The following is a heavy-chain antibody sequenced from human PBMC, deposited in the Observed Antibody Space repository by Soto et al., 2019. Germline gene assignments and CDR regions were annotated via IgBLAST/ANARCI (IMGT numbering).Heavy chain of an antibody. J-gene: IGHJ5*01. CDR2: IDGTGAYI. V-gene: IGHV3-23*02. CDR1: GFTFSSYP. D-gene: IGHD1-1*01. Sequence: EVQLLESGGGLVQPGGSLRLSCTASGFTFSSYPMTWVRQDPGKGLEWVSAIDGTGAYIYYINSVKGRFTISRDNYKNTLYLQMNSLRAEDTAVYYCARNMAKPTYDSWGQGTLVTVSP. CDR3: ARNMAKPTYDS.